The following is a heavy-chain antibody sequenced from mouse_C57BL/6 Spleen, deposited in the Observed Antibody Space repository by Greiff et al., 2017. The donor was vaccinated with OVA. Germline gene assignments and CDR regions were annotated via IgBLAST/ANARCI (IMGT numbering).Heavy chain of an antibody. CDR3: ARGHAYYDMDY. CDR2: ISYSGST. Sequence: EVKLMESGPGMVKPSQSLSLTCTVTGYSITSGYDWHWIRHFPGNKLEWMGYISYSGSTNYNPSLKSRISITHDTSKNHFFLKLNSVTTEDTATYYCARGHAYYDMDYWGQGTSVTVSS. V-gene: IGHV3-1*01. J-gene: IGHJ4*01. CDR1: GYSITSGYD.